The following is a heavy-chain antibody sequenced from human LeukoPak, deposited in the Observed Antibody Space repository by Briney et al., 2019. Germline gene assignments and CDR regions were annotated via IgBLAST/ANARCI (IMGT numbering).Heavy chain of an antibody. CDR1: GFTFSSYA. J-gene: IGHJ4*02. CDR3: AVFPRGDY. CDR2: ISSNGGST. Sequence: PGGSLRLSCAASGFTFSSYAMHWVRQAPGKGLEYVSAISSNGGSTYYANSVKGRFTISRDNSKNTLYLQMGSLRAEDMAVYYCAVFPRGDYWGQGTLVTVSS. V-gene: IGHV3-64*01. D-gene: IGHD3-10*01.